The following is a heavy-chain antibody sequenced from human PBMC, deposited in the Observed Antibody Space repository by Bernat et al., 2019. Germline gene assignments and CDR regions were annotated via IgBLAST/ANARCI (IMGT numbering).Heavy chain of an antibody. CDR3: ARELDEYGAFDY. D-gene: IGHD3/OR15-3a*01. V-gene: IGHV3-66*01. Sequence: VQLVESGGGLDKPGGSLRLSCAASGFTFSDYYMSWIRQAPGKGLEWVSVIYSGGSTYYADSVKGRFTISRDNSKNTLYLQMNSLRAEDTAVYYCARELDEYGAFDYWGQGTLVTVSS. CDR2: IYSGGST. CDR1: GFTFSDYY. J-gene: IGHJ4*02.